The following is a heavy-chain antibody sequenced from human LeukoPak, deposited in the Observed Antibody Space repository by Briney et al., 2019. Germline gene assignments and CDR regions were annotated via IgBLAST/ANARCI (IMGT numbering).Heavy chain of an antibody. Sequence: ASVKVSCKASGYTFTGYYMHWVRQAPGQGLEWMGWINPNSGGTYYAQKFQGRVTMTRDTSISTAYMELSRLRSDDTAVYYCARGLDSSGYYLDYWGQGTLVTVSS. CDR3: ARGLDSSGYYLDY. J-gene: IGHJ4*02. CDR2: INPNSGGT. CDR1: GYTFTGYY. D-gene: IGHD3-22*01. V-gene: IGHV1-2*02.